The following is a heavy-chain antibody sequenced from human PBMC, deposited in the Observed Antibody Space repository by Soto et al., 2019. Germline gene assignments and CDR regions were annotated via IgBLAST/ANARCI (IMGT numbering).Heavy chain of an antibody. CDR2: IDPGDTYA. Sequence: GESLKISCTGFGYTFTTFWISWVRQMPGKGLEWMGRIDPGDTYATYSPAFQGHVTISADKATSTAYLQWSSLKASDTAMYFCVRIYCTTTTCDSWFDPWRQGTLVTVSS. D-gene: IGHD2-2*01. CDR3: VRIYCTTTTCDSWFDP. J-gene: IGHJ5*02. V-gene: IGHV5-10-1*01. CDR1: GYTFTTFW.